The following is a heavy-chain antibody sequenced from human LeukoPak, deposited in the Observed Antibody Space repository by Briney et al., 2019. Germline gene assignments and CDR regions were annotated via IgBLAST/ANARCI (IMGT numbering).Heavy chain of an antibody. V-gene: IGHV4-59*12. CDR2: IYYSGST. CDR3: ARYPVTTFYFDY. D-gene: IGHD4-17*01. Sequence: SETLSLTCTVSGGSISSYYWSWIRQPPGKGLEWIGYIYYSGSTNYNPSLKSRVTISVDTFKNQFSLKLSSVTAADTAVYYCARYPVTTFYFDYWGQGTLVTVSS. CDR1: GGSISSYY. J-gene: IGHJ4*02.